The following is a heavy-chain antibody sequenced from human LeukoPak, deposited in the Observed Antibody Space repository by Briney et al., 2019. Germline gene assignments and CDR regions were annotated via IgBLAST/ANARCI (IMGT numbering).Heavy chain of an antibody. CDR1: GGSISSGPYC. CDR3: ARDLEYYYDSSGYYYSTGFDY. CDR2: IYYSGST. J-gene: IGHJ4*02. D-gene: IGHD3-22*01. Sequence: PSETLSLTCTVSGGSISSGPYCWDWIRQRPGKGLVWIGSIYYSGSTFDNPSVKSLVTISIETYKNQFSLCMSSVTAADTAVYYCARDLEYYYDSSGYYYSTGFDYWGQGTLVTVSS. V-gene: IGHV4-39*07.